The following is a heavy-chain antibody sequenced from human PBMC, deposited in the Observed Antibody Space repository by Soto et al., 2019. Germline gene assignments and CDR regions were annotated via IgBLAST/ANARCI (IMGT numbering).Heavy chain of an antibody. D-gene: IGHD6-19*01. CDR1: GDTFTSYA. CDR3: ARNLVAVAGRNGD. V-gene: IGHV1-69*01. CDR2: IVPLFRTT. J-gene: IGHJ4*02. Sequence: QVQLVQSGAEVKKPGSSVKVSCKLHGDTFTSYAMSWVRQAPGHGLEGVGGIVPLFRTTDYAQKFQGRVTITADESTNTAYMELTGLTSEDTAVYYCARNLVAVAGRNGDWGQGTLVTVSA.